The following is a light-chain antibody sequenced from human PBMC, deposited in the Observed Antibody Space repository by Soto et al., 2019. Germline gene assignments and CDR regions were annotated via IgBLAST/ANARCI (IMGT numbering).Light chain of an antibody. CDR3: QQRYNIPCT. Sequence: DIQMTQSPSSLSASVGDTVTITCRASQTIGDALNWYQQKPGRAPTLLIFTTSTLHSGVPSRFSGSGFGTEFTLTINNLQHADFATYHCQQRYNIPCTFGQGTKLEI. CDR2: TTS. CDR1: QTIGDA. V-gene: IGKV1-39*01. J-gene: IGKJ2*02.